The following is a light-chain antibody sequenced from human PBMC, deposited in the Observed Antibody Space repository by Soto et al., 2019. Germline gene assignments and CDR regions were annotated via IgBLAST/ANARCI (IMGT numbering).Light chain of an antibody. CDR3: QQSYTSPAWT. J-gene: IGKJ1*01. Sequence: DIQMTQSPSSLSASVGDRVTITCRASQSVNSYLNWYQQKPGKAPRVLIHSASTLQTGVPSRFSGSGSGTHFTLTISSLQPEDSATYYCQQSYTSPAWTFGQGTKVEIQ. CDR2: SAS. V-gene: IGKV1-39*01. CDR1: QSVNSY.